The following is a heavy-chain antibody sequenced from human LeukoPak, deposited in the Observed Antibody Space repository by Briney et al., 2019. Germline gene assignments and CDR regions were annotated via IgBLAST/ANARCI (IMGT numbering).Heavy chain of an antibody. CDR3: AGHIAAVMDYYYYMDV. CDR2: ISAYNGNT. J-gene: IGHJ6*03. Sequence: ASVKVSCKASGYTFTSYGISWVRQAPGQGLEWMGWISAYNGNTNYAQKLQGRVTMTTDTSTSTAYMELRSLRSDDTAVYYCAGHIAAVMDYYYYMDVWGKGTTVTVSS. V-gene: IGHV1-18*01. CDR1: GYTFTSYG. D-gene: IGHD6-6*01.